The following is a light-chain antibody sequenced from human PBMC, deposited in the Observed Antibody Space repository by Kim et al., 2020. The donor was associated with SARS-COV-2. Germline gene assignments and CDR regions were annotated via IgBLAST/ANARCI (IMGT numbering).Light chain of an antibody. V-gene: IGLV2-14*03. CDR3: SSYTSPNFNWV. CDR2: DVR. J-gene: IGLJ3*02. Sequence: QSALTQPASVSGSPGQSVTISCTGTNSDIGTYDYVSWYQQHPGKPPKLMIYDVRERPSGVSNRFSGSKSANTASLTISGLQAEDEADYYCSSYTSPNFNWVFGGGTKLTVL. CDR1: NSDIGTYDY.